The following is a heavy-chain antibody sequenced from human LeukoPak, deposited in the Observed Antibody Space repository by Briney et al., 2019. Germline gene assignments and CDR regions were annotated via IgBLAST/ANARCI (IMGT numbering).Heavy chain of an antibody. CDR1: GYTFTDYY. CDR2: INPNRGET. D-gene: IGHD3-10*01. Sequence: GASVKVSCKASGYTFTDYYIHWVRQAPGQGLEWMGWINPNRGETDYAQNFQGRVTMTRDTSINTAYMDLNRLRPDDTAVYYCVRSPTSGTYYNRPYYFDYWGQGTLVTVSS. J-gene: IGHJ4*02. CDR3: VRSPTSGTYYNRPYYFDY. V-gene: IGHV1-2*02.